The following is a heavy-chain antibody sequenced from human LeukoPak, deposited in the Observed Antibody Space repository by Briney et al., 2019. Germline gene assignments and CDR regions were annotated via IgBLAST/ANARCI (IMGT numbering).Heavy chain of an antibody. CDR2: IDHTGST. J-gene: IGHJ5*02. V-gene: IGHV4-34*01. D-gene: IGHD3-9*01. Sequence: SETLSLTCAVSGGTFRGYYWSWIRQPPGKGLAWIGEIDHTGSTNYNPSLESRVTLSVDTSKSQFSLKLSSVTAADTAVYYCARQKSDILTNFNWFVPWGQGTLVTVSS. CDR1: GGTFRGYY. CDR3: ARQKSDILTNFNWFVP.